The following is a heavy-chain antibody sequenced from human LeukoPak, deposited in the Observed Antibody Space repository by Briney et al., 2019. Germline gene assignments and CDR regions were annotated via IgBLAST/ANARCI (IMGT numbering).Heavy chain of an antibody. D-gene: IGHD1-26*01. CDR2: ISAYNGNT. CDR1: GYTFTSYG. J-gene: IGHJ6*03. CDR3: ARVSSGSYSPGAYYYYMDI. V-gene: IGHV1-18*01. Sequence: GASVKVSCKASGYTFTSYGISWLRQAPGQGLEWMGWISAYNGNTNYAQRFQGRVTMTTDTSTSTAHMELRTLRSDDTAVYYCARVSSGSYSPGAYYYYMDIWGKGTTVTVSS.